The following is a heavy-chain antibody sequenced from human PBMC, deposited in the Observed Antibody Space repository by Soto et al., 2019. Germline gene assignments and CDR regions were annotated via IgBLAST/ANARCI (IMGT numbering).Heavy chain of an antibody. Sequence: GGSLRLSCAASGFTFSSYAMSWVRQAPGKGLEWVSGISGSGGSTFYADSVKGRFTISRDNSKNTLFLQMNSLRAEDTAVYYCAKDLSGSPLPDYWGQGTLVTVSS. CDR1: GFTFSSYA. V-gene: IGHV3-23*01. J-gene: IGHJ4*02. CDR3: AKDLSGSPLPDY. CDR2: ISGSGGST. D-gene: IGHD1-26*01.